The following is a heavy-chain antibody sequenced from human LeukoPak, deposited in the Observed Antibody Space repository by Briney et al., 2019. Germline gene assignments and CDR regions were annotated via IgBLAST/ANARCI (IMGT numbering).Heavy chain of an antibody. D-gene: IGHD1-14*01. J-gene: IGHJ4*02. CDR1: GYSISSGYY. CDR2: IFHSGST. Sequence: PSETLSLTCAVSGYSISSGYYWGWIRPPPGKGLEWIATIFHSGSTYYNPSLKSRVTVSVDTSKNQFSLKLSSVTAADTAVYFCARGWNHPQAYFDYWGQGTLVTVSS. CDR3: ARGWNHPQAYFDY. V-gene: IGHV4-38-2*01.